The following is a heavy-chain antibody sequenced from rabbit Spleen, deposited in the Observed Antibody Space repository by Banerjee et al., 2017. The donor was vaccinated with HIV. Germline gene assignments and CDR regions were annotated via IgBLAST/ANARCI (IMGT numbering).Heavy chain of an antibody. J-gene: IGHJ4*01. V-gene: IGHV1S45*01. CDR2: IYGGYSGNT. Sequence: QEQLEESGGDLVKPGASLTLTCKASGFTISSIYYMCWVRQDPGKGLKWVECIYGGYSGNTYFASCAKGRFTISKTASTTVSLQMTSLTAADTTTYFCARDVLSVISWNFLLWGPATLVTV. D-gene: IGHD1-1*01. CDR1: GFTISSIYY. CDR3: ARDVLSVISWNFLL.